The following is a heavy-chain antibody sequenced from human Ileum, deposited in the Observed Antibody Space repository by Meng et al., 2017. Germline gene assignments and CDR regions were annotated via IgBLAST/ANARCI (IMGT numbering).Heavy chain of an antibody. CDR2: ISNSGGTT. Sequence: GGSLRLSCAASGFTFSNSGMSWVRQAPGKGLQWVSGISNSGGTTYYADSVKGRFTISRDNSKNTLDLQMNSLRAEDTAIYFCTKDGGWLPVNWGQGTQVTVSS. CDR3: TKDGGWLPVN. V-gene: IGHV3-23*01. CDR1: GFTFSNSG. J-gene: IGHJ4*02. D-gene: IGHD5-12*01.